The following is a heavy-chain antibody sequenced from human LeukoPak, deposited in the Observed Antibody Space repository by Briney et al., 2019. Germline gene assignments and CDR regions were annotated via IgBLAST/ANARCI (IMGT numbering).Heavy chain of an antibody. CDR1: GFTFTNYG. D-gene: IGHD2-15*01. V-gene: IGHV3-23*01. Sequence: GGSLRLSCSASGFTFTNYGMSWVRQAPGKGLEWVSGLSGSGDGQFYADSVEGRFTISRDIFNNIWYLQMNSLRAEDTAVYYCARDPTPRYCSGGSCYTHYGMDVWGQGTTVTVSS. J-gene: IGHJ6*02. CDR3: ARDPTPRYCSGGSCYTHYGMDV. CDR2: LSGSGDGQ.